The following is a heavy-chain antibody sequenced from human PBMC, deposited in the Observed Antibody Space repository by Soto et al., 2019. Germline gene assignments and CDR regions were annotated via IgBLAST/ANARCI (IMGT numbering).Heavy chain of an antibody. CDR2: VIPMFPTA. CDR1: GGTFSNHA. CDR3: AGDDATYCGGDCYRYFYYGMDV. D-gene: IGHD2-21*02. Sequence: SVKVSCKASGGTFSNHAISWVRQAPGQGLEWVGGVIPMFPTADYAQRFQGRVMITADDSTTTVYMELSGLRSEDTAMYYCAGDDATYCGGDCYRYFYYGMDVWGQGTTVTVSS. J-gene: IGHJ6*02. V-gene: IGHV1-69*13.